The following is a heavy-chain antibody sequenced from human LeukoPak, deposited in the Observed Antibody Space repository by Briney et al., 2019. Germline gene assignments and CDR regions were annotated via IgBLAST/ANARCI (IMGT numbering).Heavy chain of an antibody. CDR3: AKDTYYDSSGLE. J-gene: IGHJ4*02. CDR1: GFTFSSYA. V-gene: IGHV3-23*01. D-gene: IGHD3-22*01. Sequence: GGSLRLSCAASGFTFSSYAMSWVRQAPGKGLEWVSAISGSGGSTYYADSVKGRFTISRDNSKNTLYLQMNSLRAENTAVYYCAKDTYYDSSGLEWGQGTLVTVSS. CDR2: ISGSGGST.